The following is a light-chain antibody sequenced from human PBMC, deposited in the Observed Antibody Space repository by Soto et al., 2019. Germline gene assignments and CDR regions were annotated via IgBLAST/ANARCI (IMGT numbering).Light chain of an antibody. J-gene: IGKJ1*01. CDR2: DTS. CDR1: QSVSSS. CDR3: QQRSNWPRT. Sequence: EIVLTQSPATLCLSQAERATLSCRASQSVSSSLAWYQQTPGQAPRLLIYDTSNRATGIPARFSGSGFGTDFTLTISSLEPEDFAVYYRQQRSNWPRTFGQGTKVEIK. V-gene: IGKV3-11*01.